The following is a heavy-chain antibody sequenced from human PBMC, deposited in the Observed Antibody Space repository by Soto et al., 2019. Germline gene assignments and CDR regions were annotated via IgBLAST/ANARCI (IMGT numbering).Heavy chain of an antibody. Sequence: AGSLRLSCAASGFTFSDYYMSLMRQAPGKALEWVSYISSSSSYTNYADSVKGRFTISRDNAKNSLYLQMNSLRAEDTAVYYCARVGSWSGYPLTPVQSGMEVWGQGTTVTVS. CDR1: GFTFSDYY. J-gene: IGHJ6*02. V-gene: IGHV3-11*06. CDR2: ISSSSSYT. D-gene: IGHD3-3*01. CDR3: ARVGSWSGYPLTPVQSGMEV.